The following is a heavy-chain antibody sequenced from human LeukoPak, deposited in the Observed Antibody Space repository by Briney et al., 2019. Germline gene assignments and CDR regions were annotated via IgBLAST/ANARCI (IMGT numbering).Heavy chain of an antibody. Sequence: GGSLRLSCAASGFTFSSYAMSWVRQAPGKGLEWVSAISGSGGSTYYADSVKGRFTISRDNSKNTLYLQMNILRAEDTAVYYCATPPDSYDNYYYYYYMDVWGKGTTVTVSS. CDR2: ISGSGGST. D-gene: IGHD5-18*01. J-gene: IGHJ6*03. V-gene: IGHV3-23*01. CDR1: GFTFSSYA. CDR3: ATPPDSYDNYYYYYYMDV.